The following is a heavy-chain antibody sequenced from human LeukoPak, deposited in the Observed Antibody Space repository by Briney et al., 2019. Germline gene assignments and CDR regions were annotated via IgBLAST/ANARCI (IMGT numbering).Heavy chain of an antibody. CDR1: GYSISSGYY. J-gene: IGHJ5*02. Sequence: TSETLSLTCTVSGYSISSGYYWGWIRQPPGKGLEWIGSIYHSGSTYYNPSLKSRVTISVDTSKNQFSLKLSSVTAADTAVYYCARDSSSWYGFDPWGQGTLVTVSS. V-gene: IGHV4-38-2*02. CDR2: IYHSGST. CDR3: ARDSSSWYGFDP. D-gene: IGHD6-13*01.